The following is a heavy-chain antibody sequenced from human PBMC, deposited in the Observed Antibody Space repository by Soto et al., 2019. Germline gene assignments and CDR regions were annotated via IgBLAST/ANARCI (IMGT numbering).Heavy chain of an antibody. V-gene: IGHV5-10-1*01. CDR2: IDPSDSYT. CDR1: GYSFTSYW. D-gene: IGHD6-13*01. J-gene: IGHJ6*02. Sequence: PGESLKISCKGSGYSFTSYWISWVRQLPGKGLEWMGRIDPSDSYTNYSPSFQGHVTISADKSISTAYLQWSSLKDSDTAMCYCARQLGGYYGMDVWGQGTTVTVSS. CDR3: ARQLGGYYGMDV.